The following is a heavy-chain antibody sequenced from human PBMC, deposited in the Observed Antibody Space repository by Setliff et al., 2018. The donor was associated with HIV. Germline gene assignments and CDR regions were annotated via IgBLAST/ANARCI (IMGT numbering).Heavy chain of an antibody. CDR1: GASISSSSHH. Sequence: PSETLSLTCTVSGASISSSSHHWAWIRQPPGKGLGYIGNIYYTGSTHHNPSLESRVATSVDTSKNQFSLKLSSVTAADTAVYYCARIVRWELVATSTFFYYYMDVWGKGTTVTVS. CDR3: ARIVRWELVATSTFFYYYMDV. CDR2: IYYTGST. J-gene: IGHJ6*03. V-gene: IGHV4-39*01. D-gene: IGHD1-26*01.